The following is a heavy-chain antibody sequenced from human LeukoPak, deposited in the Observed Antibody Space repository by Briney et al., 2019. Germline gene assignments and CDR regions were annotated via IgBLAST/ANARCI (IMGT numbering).Heavy chain of an antibody. D-gene: IGHD3-16*02. CDR2: ISDSGGTT. J-gene: IGHJ4*02. V-gene: IGHV3-23*01. Sequence: PGGSLRLSCAASGFTFSSYAMSWVRQAPGKGLEWVSAISDSGGTTYYADSAKGRFTISRDNSKNTLYLQMNSLRAEDTAVYYCAKNRLRGFEGVIPDYWGQGTLVTVSS. CDR3: AKNRLRGFEGVIPDY. CDR1: GFTFSSYA.